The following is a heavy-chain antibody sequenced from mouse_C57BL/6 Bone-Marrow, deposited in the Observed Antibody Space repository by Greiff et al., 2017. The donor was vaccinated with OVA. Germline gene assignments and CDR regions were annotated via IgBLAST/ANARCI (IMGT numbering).Heavy chain of an antibody. CDR3: VRHKDYYGLFAY. Sequence: VQLQQSGGGLVQPKGSLKLSCAASGFSFNTYAMNWVRQAPGKGLEWVARIRSKSNNYATYYADSVKDRFTISRDDSESMLYLQMNNLKTEDTAMYYCVRHKDYYGLFAYWGQGTLVTVSA. J-gene: IGHJ3*01. CDR2: IRSKSNNYAT. D-gene: IGHD1-1*01. V-gene: IGHV10-1*01. CDR1: GFSFNTYA.